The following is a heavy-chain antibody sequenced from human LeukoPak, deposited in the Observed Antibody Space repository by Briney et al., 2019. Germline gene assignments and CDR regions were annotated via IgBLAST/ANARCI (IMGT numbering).Heavy chain of an antibody. J-gene: IGHJ4*02. CDR1: GFTFSSYA. CDR2: ISGSGGST. CDR3: AKDRRRGGYSSSWYYFDY. D-gene: IGHD6-13*01. Sequence: PGGSLRLSCAASGFTFSSYAMSGVRQAPGKGLEWVSAISGSGGSTYYADSVKGRFTISRDNSKNTLYLQMNSLRAEDTAVYYCAKDRRRGGYSSSWYYFDYWGRGTLVTVSS. V-gene: IGHV3-23*01.